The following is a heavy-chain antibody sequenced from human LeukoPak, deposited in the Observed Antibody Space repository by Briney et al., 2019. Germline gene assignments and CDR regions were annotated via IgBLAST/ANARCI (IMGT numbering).Heavy chain of an antibody. CDR1: GFTFDDYG. D-gene: IGHD1-26*01. CDR2: INWNGGST. J-gene: IGHJ4*02. V-gene: IGHV3-20*04. Sequence: GGSLRLSCAASGFTFDDYGMSWVRQAPGKGLEWVSGINWNGGSTGYADSVKGRFTVSRDNAKNSLYLQMNSLRAEDTALYYCAAGIVGATMWAQTSDYWGQGTLVTVSS. CDR3: AAGIVGATMWAQTSDY.